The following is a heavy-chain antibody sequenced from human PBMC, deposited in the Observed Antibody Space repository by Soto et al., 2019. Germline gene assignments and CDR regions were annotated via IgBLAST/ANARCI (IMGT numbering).Heavy chain of an antibody. CDR2: ISSSSSTI. CDR3: AREYYYDSSGYSPGAFDI. CDR1: GFTFSSYS. V-gene: IGHV3-48*04. D-gene: IGHD3-22*01. Sequence: GGSLRLSCAASGFTFSSYSMNWVRQAPGKGLEWVSYISSSSSTIYYADSVKGRFTISRDNAKNSLYLQMNSLRAEDTALYYCAREYYYDSSGYSPGAFDIWGQGTMVTVSS. J-gene: IGHJ3*02.